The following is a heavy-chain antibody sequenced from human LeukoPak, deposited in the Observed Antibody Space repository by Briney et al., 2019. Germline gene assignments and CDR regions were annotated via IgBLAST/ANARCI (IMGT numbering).Heavy chain of an antibody. CDR3: ARDLNSYGQRSYFDY. CDR2: ISYDGSNK. Sequence: GGSLRLSCAASGFTFSSYAMHWVRQAPGKGLEGVAVISYDGSNKYYADSVKGRFTISGDNSKNTLYLQMNSLRAEDTAVYYCARDLNSYGQRSYFDYWGQGTLVTVSS. CDR1: GFTFSSYA. J-gene: IGHJ4*02. V-gene: IGHV3-30-3*01. D-gene: IGHD5-18*01.